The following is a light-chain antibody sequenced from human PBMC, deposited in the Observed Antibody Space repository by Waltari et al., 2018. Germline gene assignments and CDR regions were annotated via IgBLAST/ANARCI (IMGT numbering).Light chain of an antibody. J-gene: IGLJ1*01. CDR2: SNN. V-gene: IGLV1-44*01. CDR3: AAWDDSLNVFYV. Sequence: QSVLTQPPSASGTPGQRVTISCSGSSSNIGSNTVHWYQQLPGTAPKLLIYSNNQRPSGVPDRFSGSKSGTSASLAISGLQSEDEADYYCAAWDDSLNVFYVFGTGTKVTVL. CDR1: SSNIGSNT.